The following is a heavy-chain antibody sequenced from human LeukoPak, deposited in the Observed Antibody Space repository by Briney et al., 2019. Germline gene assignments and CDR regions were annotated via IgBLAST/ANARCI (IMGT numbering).Heavy chain of an antibody. CDR2: ISSSSSYI. CDR1: GFTFSSYS. CDR3: ASLGGGYSYGYRTDY. Sequence: GGSLRLSCAASGFTFSSYSMNWVRQAPGKGLEWVSSISSSSSYIYYADSVKGRFTISRDNAKDSLYLQMNSLRAEDTAVYYCASLGGGYSYGYRTDYWGQGTLVTVSS. V-gene: IGHV3-21*01. D-gene: IGHD5-18*01. J-gene: IGHJ4*02.